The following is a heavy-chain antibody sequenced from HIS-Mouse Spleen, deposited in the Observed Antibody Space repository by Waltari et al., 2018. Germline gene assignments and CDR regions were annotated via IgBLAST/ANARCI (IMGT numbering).Heavy chain of an antibody. V-gene: IGHV4-39*07. CDR1: GGSISSSSYY. D-gene: IGHD6-13*01. CDR3: AREIPYSSSWYDWYFDL. J-gene: IGHJ2*01. Sequence: QLQLQESGPGLVKPSETLSLTCTVSGGSISSSSYYWGWIRQPPGKGREWIGGIYYSGGTYYTPSLKSRVTISVDTSKNQFSLKLSSVTAADTAVYYCAREIPYSSSWYDWYFDLWGRGTLVTVSS. CDR2: IYYSGGT.